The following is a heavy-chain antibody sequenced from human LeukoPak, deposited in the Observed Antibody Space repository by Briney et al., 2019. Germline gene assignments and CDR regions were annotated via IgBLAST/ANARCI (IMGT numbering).Heavy chain of an antibody. CDR1: GFTFSSHA. D-gene: IGHD3-3*01. J-gene: IGHJ5*02. Sequence: GGSLRLSCTPSGFTFSSHAMSWVRQAPGKGLEWVSGISGNGAGTYYGDSVKGRFTISRDNSKNTLYLQMNSLRAEDTAVYYCARAWDDFWSGYLWFDPWGQGTLVTVSS. CDR2: ISGNGAGT. CDR3: ARAWDDFWSGYLWFDP. V-gene: IGHV3-23*02.